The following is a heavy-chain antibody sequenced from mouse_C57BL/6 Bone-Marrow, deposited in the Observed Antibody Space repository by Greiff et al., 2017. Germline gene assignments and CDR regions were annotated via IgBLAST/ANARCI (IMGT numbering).Heavy chain of an antibody. V-gene: IGHV3-6*01. Sequence: DVQLQESGPGLVKPSQSLSLTCSVTGYSITSGYYWNWIRQFPGNKLEWMGYISYDGSNNYNPSLKNRISLTRDTSKNTSLLKMNAVTTEDTATFYCARVQVSTTVVSTAGRYLDVWGTGTTVTVSS. CDR1: GYSITSGYY. J-gene: IGHJ1*03. CDR3: ARVQVSTTVVSTAGRYLDV. CDR2: ISYDGSN. D-gene: IGHD1-1*01.